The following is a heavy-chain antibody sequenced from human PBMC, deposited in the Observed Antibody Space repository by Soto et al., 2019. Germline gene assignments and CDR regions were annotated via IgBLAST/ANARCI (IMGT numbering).Heavy chain of an antibody. V-gene: IGHV4-31*03. J-gene: IGHJ5*01. Sequence: SETLSLTCTVSGDSISNGGFYWSWIRQHPGKGLEWIGHIYYTGSTYYDPSLKGRLTISMDTSKHQLSLQLSSVTAADTAVYFCARAPLLASGYYVRENPEWFDPWGQGTLVTVSS. CDR1: GDSISNGGFY. D-gene: IGHD3-3*01. CDR2: IYYTGST. CDR3: ARAPLLASGYYVRENPEWFDP.